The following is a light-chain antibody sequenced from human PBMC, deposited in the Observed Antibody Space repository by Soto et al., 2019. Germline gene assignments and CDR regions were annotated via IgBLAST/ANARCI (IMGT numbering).Light chain of an antibody. V-gene: IGKV3-20*01. J-gene: IGKJ1*01. Sequence: EIVLTQSPDTLSLSPGERATLSCRASQSVTYDQLAWYRQTPGQAPRLLIYGASSRAAGIPDRFSGSGSETDFTLTISRLEPEDFVVYHCQQYGDLPPTFGQGTKVEIK. CDR3: QQYGDLPPT. CDR2: GAS. CDR1: QSVTYDQ.